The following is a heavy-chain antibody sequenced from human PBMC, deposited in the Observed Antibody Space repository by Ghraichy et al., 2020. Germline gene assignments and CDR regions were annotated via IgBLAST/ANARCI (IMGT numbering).Heavy chain of an antibody. D-gene: IGHD3-10*01. CDR3: ASYGSGRESYFAY. V-gene: IGHV1-46*01. CDR1: GYTFTRYY. Sequence: ASVKVSCKASGYTFTRYYMHWVRQAPGQGLEWMGIINPSGGGTTYAQKFQGRVTMTRDTSTSTVYMELSSLRYEDTAMYYCASYGSGRESYFAYWGQGTLVTVS. J-gene: IGHJ4*02. CDR2: INPSGGGT.